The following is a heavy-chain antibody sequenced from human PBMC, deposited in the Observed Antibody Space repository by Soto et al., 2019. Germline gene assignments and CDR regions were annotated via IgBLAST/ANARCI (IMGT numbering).Heavy chain of an antibody. J-gene: IGHJ6*02. D-gene: IGHD2-2*01. CDR2: IIAIFGTP. CDR3: ARHVPAAGYYYGMDV. V-gene: IGHV1-69*12. CDR1: GGTFSSYP. Sequence: QVQLVQAGAEVKRPGSSVKVSCKASGGTFSSYPISWVRQAPGQGLEWMGGIIAIFGTPNYAQKFQGRVTITAEESTSTAYMELSSLRSEDTAVYYCARHVPAAGYYYGMDVWGQGTTVTVSS.